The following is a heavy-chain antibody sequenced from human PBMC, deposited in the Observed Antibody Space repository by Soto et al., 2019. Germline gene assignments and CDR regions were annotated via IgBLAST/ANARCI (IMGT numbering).Heavy chain of an antibody. V-gene: IGHV3-7*03. D-gene: IGHD3-9*01. CDR3: ARGPSYSDYSNDWFFDS. J-gene: IGHJ4*02. Sequence: PGGSLRLSCVTYGLTFTDYWMSWVRQAPGKGLEWVANIKQDESEKNYLDSVKGRFTISRDNAKNSLYLQMNSLRAEDTAVYYCARGPSYSDYSNDWFFDSWGQGALVTVSS. CDR2: IKQDESEK. CDR1: GLTFTDYW.